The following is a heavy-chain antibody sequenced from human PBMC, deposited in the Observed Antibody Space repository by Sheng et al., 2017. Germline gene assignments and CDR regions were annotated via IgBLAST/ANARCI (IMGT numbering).Heavy chain of an antibody. J-gene: IGHJ3*02. D-gene: IGHD3-10*01. Sequence: QVQLQESGPGLVKPSETLSLTCSVSGYSISTGYRWAWIRQTPGRGLEWIGTIYQSGNTYYSPSLKSRVTISMDTSKNQFSLQLTSVAAADTAVYYCASSLVGSGLDDTFDIWAKGQWSPSLQ. V-gene: IGHV4-38-2*02. CDR1: GYSISTGYR. CDR2: IYQSGNT. CDR3: ASSLVGSGLDDTFDI.